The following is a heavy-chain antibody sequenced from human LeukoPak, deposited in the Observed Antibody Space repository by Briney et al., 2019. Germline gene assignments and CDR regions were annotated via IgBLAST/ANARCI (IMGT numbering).Heavy chain of an antibody. CDR1: GFTFSSYA. CDR2: ISGSGGST. V-gene: IGHV3-23*01. Sequence: GGSLRLSCAASGFTFSSYALSWVRQAQGKGLEWVSAISGSGGSTYYADSVKGRFTISRDNSKNTLYLQMNSLRAEDTAVYYCAKGALGWTYYFDYWGQGTLVTVSS. J-gene: IGHJ4*02. CDR3: AKGALGWTYYFDY. D-gene: IGHD6-19*01.